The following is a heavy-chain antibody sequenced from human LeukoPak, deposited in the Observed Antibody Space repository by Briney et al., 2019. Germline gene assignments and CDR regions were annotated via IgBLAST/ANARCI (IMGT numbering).Heavy chain of an antibody. CDR2: ISYDGSNK. CDR3: GKAMSGSYYVVDY. Sequence: GGSLRLSCAASGFTFSSYGMHWVRQAPGKGLEWVSVISYDGSNKYYADSVKGRFTISRDNSKNTLYLQMNSLRAEDTAVYYCGKAMSGSYYVVDYWAQGTLVRVSS. J-gene: IGHJ4*02. V-gene: IGHV3-30*18. CDR1: GFTFSSYG. D-gene: IGHD1-26*01.